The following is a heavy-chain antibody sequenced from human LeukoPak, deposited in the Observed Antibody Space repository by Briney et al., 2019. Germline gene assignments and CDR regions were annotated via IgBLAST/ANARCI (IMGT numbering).Heavy chain of an antibody. V-gene: IGHV1-58*02. Sequence: GTSVKVSCKASGFTFTSSAMQWVRQARGQRLEWIGWIVVGSGNTNYAQKFQERGTITRDMSTSTAYMELSSLRSEDTAVYYCAADFYRTQVFDYWGQGTLVTVSS. D-gene: IGHD2/OR15-2a*01. CDR3: AADFYRTQVFDY. CDR2: IVVGSGNT. J-gene: IGHJ4*02. CDR1: GFTFTSSA.